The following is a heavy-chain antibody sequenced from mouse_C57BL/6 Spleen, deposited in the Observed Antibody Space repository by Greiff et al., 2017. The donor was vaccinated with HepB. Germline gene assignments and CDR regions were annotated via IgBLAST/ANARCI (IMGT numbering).Heavy chain of an antibody. V-gene: IGHV2-6-1*01. Sequence: VQRVESGPGLVAPSPSLSITCTASGFSLTSYGVHWVRQPPGKGLEWLVVIWSDGSTTYNSALNSRLTISKDNSKSQVFLKMNSLQTDDTAMYYCARQGFLYYYAMDYWGQGTSVTVSS. J-gene: IGHJ4*01. CDR1: GFSLTSYG. CDR2: IWSDGST. CDR3: ARQGFLYYYAMDY. D-gene: IGHD6-5*01.